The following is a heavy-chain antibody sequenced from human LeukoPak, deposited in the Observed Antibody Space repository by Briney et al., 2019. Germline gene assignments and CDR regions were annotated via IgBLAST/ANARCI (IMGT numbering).Heavy chain of an antibody. J-gene: IGHJ4*02. Sequence: SQTLSLTCTVSGGSLSSGSYYWGWLRQPAGRGLEWLGRIYTSGSTNYNPSLKSRVTISVDTSKNQFSLKLSSVTAADTAVYYCARGQRGYYYDSSGYYKAPLDYWGQGTLVTVSS. CDR1: GGSLSSGSYY. D-gene: IGHD3-22*01. CDR2: IYTSGST. CDR3: ARGQRGYYYDSSGYYKAPLDY. V-gene: IGHV4-61*02.